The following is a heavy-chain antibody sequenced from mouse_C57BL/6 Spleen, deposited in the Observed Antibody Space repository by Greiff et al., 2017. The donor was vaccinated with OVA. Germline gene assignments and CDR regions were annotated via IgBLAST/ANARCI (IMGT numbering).Heavy chain of an antibody. J-gene: IGHJ1*03. CDR1: GFTFSSYT. Sequence: DVKLMESGGGLVKPGGSLKLSCAASGFTFSSYTMSWVRLTPEKRLEWVATICGGGGNTYYPDSVKGRFTISRDTAKNTLYLQMSSLRSEDTAWYYCARGGNYEGYWYFDVWGTGTTVTVSS. V-gene: IGHV5-9*01. D-gene: IGHD2-1*01. CDR3: ARGGNYEGYWYFDV. CDR2: ICGGGGNT.